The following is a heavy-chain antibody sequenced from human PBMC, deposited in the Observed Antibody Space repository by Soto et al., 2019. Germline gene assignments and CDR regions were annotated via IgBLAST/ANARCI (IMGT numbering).Heavy chain of an antibody. CDR2: INCRSGGT. CDR3: MRGASARDSSGYPYYFDP. J-gene: IGHJ4*02. D-gene: IGHD3-22*01. CDR1: GYVFTGYY. Sequence: ASVKVSCKTSGYVFTGYYLHWVRQAPGQGLEWMGWINCRSGGTTYTHKFQGRVTLTMDTSTSTAYMELSSLISDDTALYYCMRGASARDSSGYPYYFDPWGQGTLVTVSS. V-gene: IGHV1-2*07.